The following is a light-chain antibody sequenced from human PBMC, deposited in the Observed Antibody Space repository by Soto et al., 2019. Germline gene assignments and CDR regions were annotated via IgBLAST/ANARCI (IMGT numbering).Light chain of an antibody. CDR2: GAS. Sequence: EIVLTQSPGTLSLSPGERATVSCRASQSVSSSSLAWYQQKPGQAPRLLIYGASSRATGIPDRFSGSGSGTDFTLTFSRLEPEDFAVYYCQQYGSSPSYTFGQGTKLEIK. V-gene: IGKV3-20*01. J-gene: IGKJ2*01. CDR1: QSVSSSS. CDR3: QQYGSSPSYT.